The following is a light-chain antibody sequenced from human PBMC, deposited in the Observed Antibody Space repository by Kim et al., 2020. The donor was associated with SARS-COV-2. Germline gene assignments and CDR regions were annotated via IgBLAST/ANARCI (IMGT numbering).Light chain of an antibody. CDR3: QQFGGTSYT. V-gene: IGKV3-20*01. CDR2: GAS. J-gene: IGKJ2*01. Sequence: LFPVERATLSCRASHSVTSTYLAWYQQRPGQAPRLLIYGASSRATGIPDRFSGSGSGTDFTLTISSLEPEDFAVYYCQQFGGTSYTFGQGTKLEI. CDR1: HSVTSTY.